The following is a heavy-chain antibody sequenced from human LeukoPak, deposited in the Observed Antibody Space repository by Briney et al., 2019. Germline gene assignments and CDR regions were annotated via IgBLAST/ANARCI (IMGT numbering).Heavy chain of an antibody. CDR3: ALGNGWTVDY. V-gene: IGHV4-34*01. D-gene: IGHD6-19*01. Sequence: SETLSLTCAVYGGSFSGYYWSWIRQPPGKGLEWIGEINHSGSTNYNPSLKSRVTISVDTSKNQFSLKLSSVTAADTAVYSSALGNGWTVDYWGQGTLVTVSS. CDR2: INHSGST. CDR1: GGSFSGYY. J-gene: IGHJ4*02.